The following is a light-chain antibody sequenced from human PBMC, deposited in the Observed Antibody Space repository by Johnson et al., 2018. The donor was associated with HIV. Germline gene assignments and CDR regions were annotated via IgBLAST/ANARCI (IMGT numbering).Light chain of an antibody. CDR1: SSNIGNNY. CDR3: GTWDSSLSAGV. J-gene: IGLJ1*01. CDR2: ENN. V-gene: IGLV1-51*02. Sequence: QSVLTQPPSVSAAPGQKVTISCSGSSSNIGNNYVSWFQHLPGTAPKLLIYENNKRPSGIPDRFSASKSGTSATLGITGLQTGDEADYYCGTWDSSLSAGVCGTGTKVTVL.